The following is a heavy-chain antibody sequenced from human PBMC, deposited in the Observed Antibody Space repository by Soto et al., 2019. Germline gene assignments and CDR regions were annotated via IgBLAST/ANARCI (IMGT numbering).Heavy chain of an antibody. CDR2: SKNDGIST. Sequence: EVQLVESGGGLVQPGGSLRLSCAVSGFSFSSHWMQWVRQGPGKGLEWVSLSKNDGISTSYADSVKGRFTVSRDNAKNTLYLQMNSLKVEDTAVYYCGPLAYTDSWGQGTLVTVSS. V-gene: IGHV3-74*01. J-gene: IGHJ5*02. CDR1: GFSFSSHW. CDR3: GPLAYTDS. D-gene: IGHD2-21*01.